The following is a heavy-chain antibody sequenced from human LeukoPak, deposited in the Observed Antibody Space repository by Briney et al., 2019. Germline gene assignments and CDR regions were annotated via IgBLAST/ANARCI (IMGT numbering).Heavy chain of an antibody. CDR1: GGSISSYY. J-gene: IGHJ3*02. CDR3: ARDRYYYDSSAFDI. CDR2: IYYSGST. Sequence: SETLSLTCTVSGGSISSYYWSWIRQPPGKGLEWIGYIYYSGSTNYNPSLKSRVTISVDTSKNQFSLKLGSVTAADTAVYYCARDRYYYDSSAFDIWGQGTMVTVSS. V-gene: IGHV4-59*01. D-gene: IGHD3-22*01.